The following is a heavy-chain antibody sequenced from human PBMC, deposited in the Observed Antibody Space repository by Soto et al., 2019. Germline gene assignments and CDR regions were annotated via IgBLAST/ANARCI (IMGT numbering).Heavy chain of an antibody. Sequence: LRLSCAASGFTFSQYALNWVRQAPGKGLEWVAVILYDGTIEHYADSVKGRFTVSRDNSKNTVYLQMDSLTPEDTGVYYCAREASVAALNWFDPWGQGTLVTVSS. CDR1: GFTFSQYA. D-gene: IGHD6-6*01. V-gene: IGHV3-30-3*01. J-gene: IGHJ5*02. CDR2: ILYDGTIE. CDR3: AREASVAALNWFDP.